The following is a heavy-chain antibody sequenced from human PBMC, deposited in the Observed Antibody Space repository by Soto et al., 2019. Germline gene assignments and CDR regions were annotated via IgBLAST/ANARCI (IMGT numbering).Heavy chain of an antibody. CDR1: GGSISSSSYY. Sequence: SETLSLTCTVSGGSISSSSYYWGWIRQPPGKGLEWIGCIYYSGSTYYNPSLKSRVTISVDTSKNQFSLKLSSVTAADTAVYYCARAIVVVPAAIFDPWGQGTLVTVSS. CDR2: IYYSGST. V-gene: IGHV4-39*07. D-gene: IGHD2-2*01. CDR3: ARAIVVVPAAIFDP. J-gene: IGHJ5*02.